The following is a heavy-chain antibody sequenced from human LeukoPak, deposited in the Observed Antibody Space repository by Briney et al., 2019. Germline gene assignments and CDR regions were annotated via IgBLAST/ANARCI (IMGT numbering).Heavy chain of an antibody. D-gene: IGHD6-19*01. Sequence: PSETLSLTCTVSGGSISSHYWSWIRQPPGKGLEWIGYIYYSGSTNYNPSLKSRVTISVDTSKNQFSLKLSSVTAADTAVYYCAKTVASFDYWGQGTLVTVSS. V-gene: IGHV4-59*11. CDR1: GGSISSHY. CDR3: AKTVASFDY. J-gene: IGHJ4*02. CDR2: IYYSGST.